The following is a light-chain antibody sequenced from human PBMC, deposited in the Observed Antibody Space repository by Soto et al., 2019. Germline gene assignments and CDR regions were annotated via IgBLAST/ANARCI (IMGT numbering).Light chain of an antibody. Sequence: DIQMTQSPSSLSASIGDRVTITCRASQHIANYVNWYQQRPGKAPRVLIFSASTLHSGVPSRFSGGGSGTDFTLTISSLEPEDFGTYFCQQSYSTPGALTFGGGTRMDIK. V-gene: IGKV1-39*01. CDR3: QQSYSTPGALT. CDR2: SAS. J-gene: IGKJ4*01. CDR1: QHIANY.